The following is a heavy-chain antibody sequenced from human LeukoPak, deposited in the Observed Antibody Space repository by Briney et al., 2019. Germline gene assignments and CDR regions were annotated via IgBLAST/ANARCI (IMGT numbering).Heavy chain of an antibody. CDR3: ARGGPVAATHKYFQH. CDR2: MHPNSGNT. Sequence: ASVKVSCKASGYTFTSYDINWVRQATGQGLEWMGWMHPNSGNTGYAQNFQGRVTMTRNTSTSTAYMELSSLRFEDTAVYYCARGGPVAATHKYFQHWGQGTLVTVSS. J-gene: IGHJ1*01. D-gene: IGHD6-19*01. V-gene: IGHV1-8*01. CDR1: GYTFTSYD.